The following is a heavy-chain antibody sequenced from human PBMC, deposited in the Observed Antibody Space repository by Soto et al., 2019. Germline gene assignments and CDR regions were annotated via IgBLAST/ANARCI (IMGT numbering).Heavy chain of an antibody. J-gene: IGHJ4*02. D-gene: IGHD2-2*01. CDR1: GYSFTSYW. CDR3: ARLGEALVVPAAMVY. Sequence: PGESLKISCKGSGYSFTSYWIGWVRQMPGKGLEWMGIIYPGDSDTRYSPSFQGQVTISADKSISTAYLQWSSLKASDTAMYYCARLGEALVVPAAMVYWGQGTLVTVSS. CDR2: IYPGDSDT. V-gene: IGHV5-51*01.